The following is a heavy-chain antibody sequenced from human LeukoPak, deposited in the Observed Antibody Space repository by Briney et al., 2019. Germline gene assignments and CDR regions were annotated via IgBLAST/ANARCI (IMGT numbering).Heavy chain of an antibody. CDR1: GFTLSGYG. V-gene: IGHV3-30*02. J-gene: IGHJ4*02. D-gene: IGHD6-19*01. Sequence: GGSLRLSCGASGFTLSGYGMHWVRQAPGKGVEWVAIIHYDGNNKYYADSVKGRFTISRDNSKNTLYLQVNSLADEDTAVYYCARGTYSSGWYYFDYWGQGTLVTVSS. CDR3: ARGTYSSGWYYFDY. CDR2: IHYDGNNK.